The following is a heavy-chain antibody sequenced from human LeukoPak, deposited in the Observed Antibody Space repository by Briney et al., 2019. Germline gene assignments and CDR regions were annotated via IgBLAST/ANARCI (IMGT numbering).Heavy chain of an antibody. V-gene: IGHV4-34*01. Sequence: PSETLSLTCAVYGGSFSGYYWSWIRQPPGKGLEWIGEINHSGSTNYNPSLKSRVTISVDTSKNRFSLKLSSVTAADTAVYYCARGPGGSGYQDYWGQGTLVTVSS. J-gene: IGHJ4*02. CDR2: INHSGST. D-gene: IGHD3-22*01. CDR3: ARGPGGSGYQDY. CDR1: GGSFSGYY.